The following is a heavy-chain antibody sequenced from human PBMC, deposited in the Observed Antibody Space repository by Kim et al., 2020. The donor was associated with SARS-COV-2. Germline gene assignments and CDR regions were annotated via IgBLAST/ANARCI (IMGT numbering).Heavy chain of an antibody. J-gene: IGHJ4*02. CDR3: ARALTAAAADYYFDY. D-gene: IGHD6-13*01. V-gene: IGHV3-30*01. Sequence: EPVKGLLTISRDNSKDTLYLQMNSLRTEDTAVYYCARALTAAAADYYFDYWGQGTLVTVSS.